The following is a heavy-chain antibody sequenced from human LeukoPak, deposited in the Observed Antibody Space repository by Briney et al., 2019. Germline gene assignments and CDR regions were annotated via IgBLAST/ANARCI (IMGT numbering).Heavy chain of an antibody. V-gene: IGHV3-23*01. D-gene: IGHD6-6*01. CDR3: AKDLVIAARPYNWFDP. Sequence: GGSLRLSCAASGFTFSSYAMSWVRQAPGKGLEWVSAISGSGGSTYYADSVKGRFTISRDNSKNTLYPQMNSLRAEDTAVYYCAKDLVIAARPYNWFDPWGQGTLVTVSS. CDR1: GFTFSSYA. CDR2: ISGSGGST. J-gene: IGHJ5*02.